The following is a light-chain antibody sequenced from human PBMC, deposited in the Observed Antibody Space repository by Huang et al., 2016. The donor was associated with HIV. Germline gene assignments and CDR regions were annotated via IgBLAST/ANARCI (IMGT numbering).Light chain of an antibody. CDR3: QQYNDWLSLT. CDR1: QSSSNN. CDR2: GAS. V-gene: IGKV3-15*01. J-gene: IGKJ4*01. Sequence: EIVMTQSPATLSVSPGERATLSCRARQSSSNNLAWYQQKPGQAPRLLVYGASTRATGVPVRFSGSVSGTVFTLTISSLQFEDSAVYYCQQYNDWLSLTFGGGTKVGIK.